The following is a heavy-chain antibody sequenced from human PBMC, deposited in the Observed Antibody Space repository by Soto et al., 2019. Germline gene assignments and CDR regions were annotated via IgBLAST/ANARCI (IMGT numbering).Heavy chain of an antibody. CDR2: VYYRGRS. Sequence: SETLSCTCTVSGGSVSNSKYYWDWIRHSPGQGREWIGSVYYRGRSYSKSSVKSRVTMSMDTSKNQISLHLRSVTAADTAIYYCARDRGEYTSSWFWYFSHWGHGTLVTVSS. CDR1: GGSVSNSKYY. CDR3: ARDRGEYTSSWFWYFSH. V-gene: IGHV4-39*07. J-gene: IGHJ2*01. D-gene: IGHD6-13*01.